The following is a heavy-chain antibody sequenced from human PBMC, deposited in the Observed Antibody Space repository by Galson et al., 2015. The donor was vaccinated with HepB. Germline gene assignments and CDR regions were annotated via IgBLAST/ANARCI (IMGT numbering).Heavy chain of an antibody. D-gene: IGHD3-10*01. Sequence: SLRLSCAASGFTFSTYWMHWVRQAPGKGLVWVSRVNSDGSSTKYADSVEGRITISRDNAKNTLYLQMNSLRAEDTAMYFCVRAGGGSEISRAFDIWGQGTMVTVSS. J-gene: IGHJ3*02. V-gene: IGHV3-74*03. CDR2: VNSDGSST. CDR1: GFTFSTYW. CDR3: VRAGGGSEISRAFDI.